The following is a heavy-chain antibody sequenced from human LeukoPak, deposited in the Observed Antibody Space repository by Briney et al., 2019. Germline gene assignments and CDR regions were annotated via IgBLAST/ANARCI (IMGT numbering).Heavy chain of an antibody. D-gene: IGHD6-13*01. J-gene: IGHJ4*02. CDR2: IYYSGST. CDR3: ARALTIAAFDY. CDR1: GGSISSYY. V-gene: IGHV4-59*12. Sequence: PSETLSLTCTVSGGSISSYYWSWIRQPPGKGLEWIGYIYYSGSTSYNPSLKSRVTISVDTSKNQFSLKLSSVTAADTAFYYCARALTIAAFDYWGQGTLVTVSS.